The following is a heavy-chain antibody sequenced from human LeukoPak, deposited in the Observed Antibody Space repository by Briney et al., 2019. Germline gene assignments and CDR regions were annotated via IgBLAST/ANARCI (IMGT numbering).Heavy chain of an antibody. V-gene: IGHV3-30*18. D-gene: IGHD6-19*01. J-gene: IGHJ4*02. CDR2: ISYDGSNK. CDR1: GFTFSSYG. CDR3: AKDFRPVAVAGTGILDY. Sequence: GGSLRLSCAASGFTFSSYGMHWVRQAPGKGLEWVAVISYDGSNKYYADSVKGRFTISRDNSKNTLYLQMDSLRAEDTAVNYCAKDFRPVAVAGTGILDYWGQGTLVTVSS.